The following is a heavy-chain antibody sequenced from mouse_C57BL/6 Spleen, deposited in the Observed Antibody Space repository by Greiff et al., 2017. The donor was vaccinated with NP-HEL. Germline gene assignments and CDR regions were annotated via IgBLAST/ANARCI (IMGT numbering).Heavy chain of an antibody. J-gene: IGHJ1*03. Sequence: QVQLQQPGAELVMPGASVKLSCKASGYTFTSYWMHWVKQRPGQGLEWIGEIDPSDSYTNYNQKFKGKSTLTVDKSSSTAYMQLSSLTSEDSAVYYCARTMSTHWYFDVWGTGTTVTVSS. CDR1: GYTFTSYW. D-gene: IGHD2-4*01. V-gene: IGHV1-69*01. CDR2: IDPSDSYT. CDR3: ARTMSTHWYFDV.